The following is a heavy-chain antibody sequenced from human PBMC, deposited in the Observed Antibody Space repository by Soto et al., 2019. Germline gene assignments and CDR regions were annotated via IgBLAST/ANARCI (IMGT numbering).Heavy chain of an antibody. CDR1: GYTLTELS. D-gene: IGHD2-21*02. V-gene: IGHV1-24*01. J-gene: IGHJ4*02. CDR2: FDPEDGET. Sequence: ASVKVSCKVSGYTLTELSMHWVRHAPGKGLEWMGGFDPEDGETIYAQKFQGRVTMTEDTSTDTAYMELSSLRSEDTAVYYCARSIVVVTALAYWGKGTLATDAS. CDR3: ARSIVVVTALAY.